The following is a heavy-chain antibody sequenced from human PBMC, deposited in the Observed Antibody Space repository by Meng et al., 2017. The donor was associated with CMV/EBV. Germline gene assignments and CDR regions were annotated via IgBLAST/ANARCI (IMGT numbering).Heavy chain of an antibody. D-gene: IGHD3-22*01. Sequence: GESLKISCAASGFTFSSYEMNWVRQAPGEGLEWVSYINARGNTIYYADSVKGRFTISRDNARNSLFLQMNSLRAEETALYYCVRDGGYYASGGSPVGLDYWGQGTLVTVSS. CDR2: INARGNTI. CDR3: VRDGGYYASGGSPVGLDY. J-gene: IGHJ4*02. V-gene: IGHV3-48*03. CDR1: GFTFSSYE.